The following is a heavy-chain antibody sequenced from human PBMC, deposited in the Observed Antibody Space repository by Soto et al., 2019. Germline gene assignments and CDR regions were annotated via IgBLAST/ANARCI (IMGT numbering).Heavy chain of an antibody. J-gene: IGHJ4*02. CDR1: GGSISSGGYY. D-gene: IGHD5-12*01. Sequence: QVQLQESGPGLVKPSQTLSLTCTVSGGSISSGGYYWSWIRQHPGKGLEWIGYIYYSGSTYYNPSLKSRVTISVDTSKNQFSLKLSSVTAADSAVYYCARVWSGGRYDFGAGGGLTVIDYWGQGTLVTVSS. CDR3: ARVWSGGRYDFGAGGGLTVIDY. CDR2: IYYSGST. V-gene: IGHV4-31*03.